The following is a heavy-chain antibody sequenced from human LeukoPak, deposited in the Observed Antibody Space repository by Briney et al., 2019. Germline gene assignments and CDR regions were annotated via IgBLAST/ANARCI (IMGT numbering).Heavy chain of an antibody. CDR2: ISAYNGNT. CDR1: GYTFTSYG. V-gene: IGHV1-18*01. Sequence: ASVKVSCKASGYTFTSYGISWVRQAPGQGLEWMGWISAYNGNTNYAQKLQGRVTMTTDTSTSTAYMELRSLRSDDTAVYYCARDHRVIAAAGRFDPWGQGTLVTVSS. D-gene: IGHD6-13*01. CDR3: ARDHRVIAAAGRFDP. J-gene: IGHJ5*02.